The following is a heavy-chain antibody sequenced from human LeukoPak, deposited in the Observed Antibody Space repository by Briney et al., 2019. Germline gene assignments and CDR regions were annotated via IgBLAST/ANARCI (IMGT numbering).Heavy chain of an antibody. V-gene: IGHV4-38-2*02. J-gene: IGHJ3*02. D-gene: IGHD3/OR15-3a*01. Sequence: SETLSLTCTVSGYSISSGYYWGWIRQPPGKGLEWIGSIYHSGSTYYNPSLKSRVTISVDTSKNQFSLRLSSVTAADTAVYYCARGAWTDAFDIWGQGTMVTVSS. CDR2: IYHSGST. CDR1: GYSISSGYY. CDR3: ARGAWTDAFDI.